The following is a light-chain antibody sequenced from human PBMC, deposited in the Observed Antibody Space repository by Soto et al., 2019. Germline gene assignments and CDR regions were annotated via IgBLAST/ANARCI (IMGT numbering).Light chain of an antibody. Sequence: QSVLTQPPSISATPGQKITISCSGRGSHIGNNFVSWYQRLPGTAPKLIIYDNYERPSGIPDLFSGAKSGTSATLDITGLQTGDEAEYYCATWDNLLSAGVFGGGTQLTVL. J-gene: IGLJ2*01. V-gene: IGLV1-51*01. CDR2: DNY. CDR3: ATWDNLLSAGV. CDR1: GSHIGNNF.